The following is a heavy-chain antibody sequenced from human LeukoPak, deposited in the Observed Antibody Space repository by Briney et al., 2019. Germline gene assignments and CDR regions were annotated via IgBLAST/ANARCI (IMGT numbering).Heavy chain of an antibody. CDR1: GFTFRDFW. J-gene: IGHJ4*02. CDR2: IQQNGIEK. Sequence: PGGSLRLSCAASGFTFRDFWMSWVRQAPGKGLEWVANIQQNGIEKYSVEGRFTISRDNVNSLLYLRINSLRAEDTAVYYCAKDPHYAYGPGDLIFDYWGQGTLVTVSS. V-gene: IGHV3-7*03. CDR3: AKDPHYAYGPGDLIFDY. D-gene: IGHD3-10*01.